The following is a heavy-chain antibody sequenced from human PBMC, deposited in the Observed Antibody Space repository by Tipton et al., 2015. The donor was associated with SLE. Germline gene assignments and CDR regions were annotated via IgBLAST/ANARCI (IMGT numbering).Heavy chain of an antibody. Sequence: SLRLSCAASGFTVSSNYMSWVRQAPGKGLEWVSVIYSGGSTYYADSVKGRFTISRDNSKNTLYLQMNSLRAEDTAVYYCAREQGRWLQLRGYAFDIWGQGTMVTVSS. J-gene: IGHJ3*02. CDR3: AREQGRWLQLRGYAFDI. CDR2: IYSGGST. D-gene: IGHD5-24*01. CDR1: GFTVSSNY. V-gene: IGHV3-66*02.